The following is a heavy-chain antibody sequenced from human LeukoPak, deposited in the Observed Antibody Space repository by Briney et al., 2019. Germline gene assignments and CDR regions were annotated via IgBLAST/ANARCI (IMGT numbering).Heavy chain of an antibody. Sequence: NPGGSLRLSCAASGFTFSSYSMNWVRQAPGKGLDWVSSISSSSSYIYYADSVKGRFTISRDNAKNSLYLQMNSLRAEDTAVYYCARDGGDYYGSLPGWFDPWGQGTLVTVSS. D-gene: IGHD3-10*01. CDR2: ISSSSSYI. CDR1: GFTFSSYS. J-gene: IGHJ5*02. CDR3: ARDGGDYYGSLPGWFDP. V-gene: IGHV3-21*01.